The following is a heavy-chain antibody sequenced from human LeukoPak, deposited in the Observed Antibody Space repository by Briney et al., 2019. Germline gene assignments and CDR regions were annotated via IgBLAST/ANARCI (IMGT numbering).Heavy chain of an antibody. J-gene: IGHJ3*02. Sequence: ASVKVSCKASGYTFTSYDINWVRQATGQGLEWMGWMNPNSGNTGYAQKFQGRVTITRNTSISTAYMELSSLRSEDTAVYYCARGQLRFLEWSSSTDAFDIWGQGTMVTVSS. CDR2: MNPNSGNT. D-gene: IGHD3-3*01. V-gene: IGHV1-8*03. CDR3: ARGQLRFLEWSSSTDAFDI. CDR1: GYTFTSYD.